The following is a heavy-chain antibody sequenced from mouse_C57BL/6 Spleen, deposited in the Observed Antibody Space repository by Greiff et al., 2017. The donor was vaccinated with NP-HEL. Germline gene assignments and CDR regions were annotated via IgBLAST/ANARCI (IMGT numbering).Heavy chain of an antibody. CDR2: IYPGDGDT. Sequence: VQLQQSGPELVKPGASVKISCKASGYAFSSSWMNWVKQRPGKGLEWIGRIYPGDGDTNYNGKFKGKATLTADKSSSTAYTQLSSLTSEDSAVYFCARLGDSSGYADYWGQGTTLTVSS. CDR3: ARLGDSSGYADY. J-gene: IGHJ2*01. CDR1: GYAFSSSW. D-gene: IGHD3-2*02. V-gene: IGHV1-82*01.